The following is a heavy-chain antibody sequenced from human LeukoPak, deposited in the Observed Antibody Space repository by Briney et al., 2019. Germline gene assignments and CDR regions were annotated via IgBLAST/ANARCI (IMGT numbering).Heavy chain of an antibody. CDR3: GRDYSNYVGY. J-gene: IGHJ4*02. D-gene: IGHD4-11*01. V-gene: IGHV4-30-4*08. CDR1: GGSISSGDYY. Sequence: SQTLSVTCTVSGGSISSGDYYWSWIRQPPGEGLEWIGYIYYSGSTYYNPSLKSRVTISLDTSQNQCSLKLSSVTAADTAVYYCGRDYSNYVGYWGQGTLVTVSS. CDR2: IYYSGST.